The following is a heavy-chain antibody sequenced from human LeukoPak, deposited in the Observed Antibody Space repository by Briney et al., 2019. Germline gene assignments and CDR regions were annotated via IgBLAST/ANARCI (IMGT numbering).Heavy chain of an antibody. J-gene: IGHJ6*02. CDR1: GFTFSSYG. CDR3: ARVASYYDSSGYLGGMDV. Sequence: PGGSLRLSCAASGFTFSSYGMHWVRQAPGKGLEWVAVIWYDGSNKYYADSVKGRFTISRDNSKNTLYLQMHSLRAEDTAVYYCARVASYYDSSGYLGGMDVWGQGTTVTVSS. CDR2: IWYDGSNK. V-gene: IGHV3-33*01. D-gene: IGHD3-22*01.